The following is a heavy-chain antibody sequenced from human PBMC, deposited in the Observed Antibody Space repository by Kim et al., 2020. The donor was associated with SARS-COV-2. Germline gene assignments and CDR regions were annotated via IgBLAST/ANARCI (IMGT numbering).Heavy chain of an antibody. D-gene: IGHD6-13*01. CDR1: GGSISSYY. Sequence: SETLSLTCTVSGGSISSYYWSWIRQPPGKGLEWIGYIYYSGSTNYNPSLKSRVTISVDTSKNQFSLKLSSVTAADTAVYYCASPGWQQLPILYWGQGTLVTVSS. V-gene: IGHV4-59*13. CDR2: IYYSGST. J-gene: IGHJ4*02. CDR3: ASPGWQQLPILY.